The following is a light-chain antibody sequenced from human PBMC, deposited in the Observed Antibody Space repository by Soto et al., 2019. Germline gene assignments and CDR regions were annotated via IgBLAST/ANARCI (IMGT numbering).Light chain of an antibody. Sequence: DIQMTQSPSSLSASVGDRVTITCRASQSISSYLNWYQQKPGKAPKLLINAASSLQSGVPSRFSGSGSGTDFTLTISSLQPEDFATYYCQQSYSTRWTFGQGTKVDIK. V-gene: IGKV1-39*01. J-gene: IGKJ1*01. CDR3: QQSYSTRWT. CDR1: QSISSY. CDR2: AAS.